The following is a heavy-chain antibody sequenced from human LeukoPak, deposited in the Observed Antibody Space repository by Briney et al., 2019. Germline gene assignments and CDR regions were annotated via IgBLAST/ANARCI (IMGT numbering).Heavy chain of an antibody. CDR3: ARDYYDSSGYYY. J-gene: IGHJ4*02. V-gene: IGHV1-2*02. CDR2: INPNSGGT. Sequence: ASVKVSCKASGYTLTGYYMHWVRQAPGQGLEWMGWINPNSGGTNYAQKFQGRVTMTRDTSISTVYMELSRLRSDDTAVYYCARDYYDSSGYYYWGQGTLVTVSS. CDR1: GYTLTGYY. D-gene: IGHD3-22*01.